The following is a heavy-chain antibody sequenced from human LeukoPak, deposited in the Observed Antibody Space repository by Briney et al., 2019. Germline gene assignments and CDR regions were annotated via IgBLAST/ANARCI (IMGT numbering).Heavy chain of an antibody. J-gene: IGHJ3*02. CDR3: ARDDLRPGDALDM. CDR2: ILHDGNSK. Sequence: QPGRFLLLSCAASGFSFSSYTMYWVRQAPGKGVEGVAIILHDGNSKYYADSVKGRFTISRDNSKHTLYVQMNSLTAEDTAVYFCARDDLRPGDALDMWGQGTMVTVSS. CDR1: GFSFSSYT. D-gene: IGHD3-3*01. V-gene: IGHV3-30-3*01.